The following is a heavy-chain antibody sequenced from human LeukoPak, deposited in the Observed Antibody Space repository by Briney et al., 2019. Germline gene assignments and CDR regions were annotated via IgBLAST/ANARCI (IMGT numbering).Heavy chain of an antibody. CDR3: ARRFPLGYCSGGSCSRHLYYFDY. CDR1: GYTFTSYG. CDR2: ISAYNGNT. D-gene: IGHD2-15*01. V-gene: IGHV1-18*01. J-gene: IGHJ4*02. Sequence: AASVKVSCKASGYTFTSYGISWVRQAPGQGLEWMGWISAYNGNTNYAQKFQGRVTMTRNTSISTAYMELSSLRSEDTAVYYCARRFPLGYCSGGSCSRHLYYFDYWGRGTLVTVSS.